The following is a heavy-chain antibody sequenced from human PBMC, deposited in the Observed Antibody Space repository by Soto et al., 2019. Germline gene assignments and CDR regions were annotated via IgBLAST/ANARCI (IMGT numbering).Heavy chain of an antibody. CDR1: GFTFSSYA. Sequence: EVQLVESGGGLVQPGGSLRLSCAASGFTFSSYAMHWVRQAPGKGLEYVSAISSNGGSTYYANSVKGRFTISRDNSKNTLDLPMGSLSAEDMAVYYCARVHPARRPPRNRHDYMDVWGKGTTVTVS. D-gene: IGHD1-1*01. V-gene: IGHV3-64*01. J-gene: IGHJ6*03. CDR2: ISSNGGST. CDR3: ARVHPARRPPRNRHDYMDV.